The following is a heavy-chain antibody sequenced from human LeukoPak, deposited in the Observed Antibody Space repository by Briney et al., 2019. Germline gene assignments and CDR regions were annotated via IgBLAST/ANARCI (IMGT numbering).Heavy chain of an antibody. CDR1: GYTFTGYY. CDR3: ARGGITMVRGYYYYGMDV. Sequence: ASVKVSCKASGYTFTGYYMYWVRQAPGQGLEWMGRISPNSGGTNYAQKFQGRVTITRDASISTAYMELSRLRSDDTAVYYCARGGITMVRGYYYYGMDVWGQGTTVTVSS. J-gene: IGHJ6*02. D-gene: IGHD3-10*01. CDR2: ISPNSGGT. V-gene: IGHV1-2*06.